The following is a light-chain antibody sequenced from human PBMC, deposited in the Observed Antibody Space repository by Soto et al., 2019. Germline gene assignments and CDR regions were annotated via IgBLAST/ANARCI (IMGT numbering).Light chain of an antibody. CDR2: DAS. J-gene: IGKJ4*01. CDR1: QSVRSW. CDR3: QQYDNYPLT. Sequence: DIQMTQSPATLSASVGYRFTITCRASQSVRSWLAWYQQEPGTAPKLLIFDASRLESGVPSRFSGSASGTEFTLTISSLQPDDFATYYCQQYDNYPLTFGGGTKGDIK. V-gene: IGKV1-5*01.